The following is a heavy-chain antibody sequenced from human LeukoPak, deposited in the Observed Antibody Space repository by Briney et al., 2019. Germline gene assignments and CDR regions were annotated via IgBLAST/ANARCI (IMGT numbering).Heavy chain of an antibody. D-gene: IGHD2-8*01. CDR1: GYTFTSYY. Sequence: GSVKVSCKASGYTFTSYYMHWVRQAPGQGLEWMGIINPSGGGTSYATKFQGRVTMSRDTSTSTVYMELSSLRSADTAVYYGAIDNYCTNGVCRYDFDYWGQGTLVTVAS. CDR2: INPSGGGT. J-gene: IGHJ4*02. V-gene: IGHV1-46*01. CDR3: AIDNYCTNGVCRYDFDY.